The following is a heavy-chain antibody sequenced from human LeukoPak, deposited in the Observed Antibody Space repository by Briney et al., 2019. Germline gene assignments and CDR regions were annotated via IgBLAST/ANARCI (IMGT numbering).Heavy chain of an antibody. J-gene: IGHJ6*03. CDR3: ARGLEYQLPHSYYYYYMDV. Sequence: SETLSLTCTVSGGSISSYYWSWIRQPPGKGLEWIGYIYYSGSTNYNPSLKSRVTISVDTSTNQFSLKLTSVTAADTAVYYCARGLEYQLPHSYYYYYMDVWGKGTTVTVSS. D-gene: IGHD2-2*01. CDR1: GGSISSYY. V-gene: IGHV4-59*01. CDR2: IYYSGST.